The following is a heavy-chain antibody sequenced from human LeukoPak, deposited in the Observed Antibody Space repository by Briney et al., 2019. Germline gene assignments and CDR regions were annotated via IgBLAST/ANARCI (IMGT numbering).Heavy chain of an antibody. D-gene: IGHD3-10*01. CDR2: IWYDGSNE. CDR1: GFSFGDYA. V-gene: IGHV3-33*08. Sequence: GGSLRLSCAASGFSFGDYAMHWVRQAPGKGLEWVAVIWYDGSNEYYTDSVKGRFTISRDNSKNTLSLQMNSLRAEDTAVYYCARYYGSGSVGGFDYWGQGTLVTVSS. CDR3: ARYYGSGSVGGFDY. J-gene: IGHJ4*02.